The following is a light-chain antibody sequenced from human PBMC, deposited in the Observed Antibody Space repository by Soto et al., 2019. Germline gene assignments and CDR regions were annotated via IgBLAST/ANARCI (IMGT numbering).Light chain of an antibody. CDR1: SSDVGAYNY. CDR2: EVS. Sequence: QSVLTQPASVSGPPGQSITISCTGTSSDVGAYNYVSWYQQHPGKAPKLMIYEVSNRPSGVSNRFSGSKSGNTASLTISGLQAADEADYYCSSYISSSTLVLGTGTKVTV. CDR3: SSYISSSTLV. J-gene: IGLJ1*01. V-gene: IGLV2-14*01.